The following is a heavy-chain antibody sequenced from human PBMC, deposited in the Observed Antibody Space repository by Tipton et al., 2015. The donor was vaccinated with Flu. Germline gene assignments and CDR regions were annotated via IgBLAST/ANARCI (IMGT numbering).Heavy chain of an antibody. Sequence: QLVQSGAEVKKPGASVKVSCKASGYTFTSYGISWVRQAPGQGLEWMGWISAYNGHTNYAQKLQGRVTMTTDTSTSTAYMELRSLRSDDTAMYYCARDKREILTGYESGNWGQGTLVTVSS. CDR1: GYTFTSYG. CDR3: ARDKREILTGYESGN. J-gene: IGHJ4*02. D-gene: IGHD3-9*01. V-gene: IGHV1-18*01. CDR2: ISAYNGHT.